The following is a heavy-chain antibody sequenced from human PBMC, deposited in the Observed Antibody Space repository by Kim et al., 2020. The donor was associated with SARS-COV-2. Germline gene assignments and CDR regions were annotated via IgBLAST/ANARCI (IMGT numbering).Heavy chain of an antibody. J-gene: IGHJ4*02. Sequence: GGSLRLSCAASGFTFSNYDMHWVRQAPGKGLEWIASINWNGRKIAYADSVKDRFTISRDNAKSSLYLQVDRLRSEDTAFYYCARIYCGGDCSSTYFEYWGQGTLCHRVL. D-gene: IGHD2-21*02. CDR3: ARIYCGGDCSSTYFEY. CDR1: GFTFSNYD. CDR2: INWNGRKI. V-gene: IGHV3-9*01.